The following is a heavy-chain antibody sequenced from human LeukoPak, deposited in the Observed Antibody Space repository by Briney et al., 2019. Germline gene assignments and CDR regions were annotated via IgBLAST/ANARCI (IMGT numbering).Heavy chain of an antibody. V-gene: IGHV3-11*04. CDR1: RFTLSDYY. CDR3: AELGITMIGGV. Sequence: GGSLRLSSAASRFTLSDYYMSWIRQAPGEGREWVSYISSSVSTIYYADSVKGRFTISRDNAKNSLYLQMNSLRAEDTAVYYCAELGITMIGGVWGKGTTVTISS. J-gene: IGHJ6*04. CDR2: ISSSVSTI. D-gene: IGHD3-10*02.